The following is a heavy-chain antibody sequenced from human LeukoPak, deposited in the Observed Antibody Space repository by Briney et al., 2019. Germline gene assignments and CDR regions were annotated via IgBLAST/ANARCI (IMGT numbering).Heavy chain of an antibody. CDR2: MYTSGST. V-gene: IGHV4-4*07. Sequence: PSETLSLTCTVSGGSVSSYYWSWIRQPAGKGLEWIGRMYTSGSTHYNPSLKSRVTMSIDTSKNQFSLKLSSVTAADTAVYYCARGSNVDRGVIIGRGFDPWGQGTLVTVSS. D-gene: IGHD3-10*01. CDR1: GGSVSSYY. J-gene: IGHJ5*02. CDR3: ARGSNVDRGVIIGRGFDP.